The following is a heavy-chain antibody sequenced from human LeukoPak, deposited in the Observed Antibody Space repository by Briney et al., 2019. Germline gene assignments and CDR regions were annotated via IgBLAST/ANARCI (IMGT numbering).Heavy chain of an antibody. CDR2: ISYDEINK. D-gene: IGHD1-20*01. CDR3: ARRALSGRVAAAFDI. CDR1: GFTFSSHA. J-gene: IGHJ3*02. Sequence: QTGGSLRLSCAASGFTFSSHAMHWVRQAPGKGLEWVAFISYDEINKFYADSVRGRFTISRDNSKNTVSLQMNSLRTEDTAMYYCARRALSGRVAAAFDIWGKGTMVTVS. V-gene: IGHV3-30-3*01.